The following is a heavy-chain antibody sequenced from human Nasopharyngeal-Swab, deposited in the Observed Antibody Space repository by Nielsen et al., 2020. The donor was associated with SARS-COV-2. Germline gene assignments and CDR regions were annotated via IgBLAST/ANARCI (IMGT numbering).Heavy chain of an antibody. CDR1: GFTFSDYY. V-gene: IGHV3-11*04. Sequence: GGSLRLSCAASGFTFSDYYMSWIRQAPGKGLEWVSYISSSGSTIYYADSVKGRFTISRDNAKNSLYLQMNSLRAEDTAVYYCASLLWFGELPSDYYYYGMDVRGQGTTVTVSS. D-gene: IGHD3-10*01. CDR2: ISSSGSTI. CDR3: ASLLWFGELPSDYYYYGMDV. J-gene: IGHJ6*02.